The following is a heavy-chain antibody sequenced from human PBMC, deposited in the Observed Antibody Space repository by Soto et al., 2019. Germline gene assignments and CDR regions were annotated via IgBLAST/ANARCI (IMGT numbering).Heavy chain of an antibody. V-gene: IGHV4-39*01. Sequence: SETLSLTCTVSGGSISSSSYYWGWIRQPPGKGLEWIGSIYYSGSTYYNPSLKSRVTISVDTSKNQFSLKLSSVTAADTAVYYCASGNGYNLGTDYYYYGMDVWGQGTTVNVSS. D-gene: IGHD5-12*01. CDR1: GGSISSSSYY. CDR2: IYYSGST. J-gene: IGHJ6*02. CDR3: ASGNGYNLGTDYYYYGMDV.